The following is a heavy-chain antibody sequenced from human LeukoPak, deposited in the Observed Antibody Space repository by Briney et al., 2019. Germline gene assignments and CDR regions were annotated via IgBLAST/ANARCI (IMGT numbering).Heavy chain of an antibody. CDR2: IYYSGST. CDR1: GGSISSSSYY. D-gene: IGHD6-25*01. J-gene: IGHJ4*02. Sequence: SETLSLTCTVSGGSISSSSYYWGWLRQPPGKGLEWIGSIYYSGSTYYNPSLKSRVTISVDTSKNQFSLKLSSVTAADTAVCYCARLRPPGGPPNYWGQGTLVTVSS. V-gene: IGHV4-39*01. CDR3: ARLRPPGGPPNY.